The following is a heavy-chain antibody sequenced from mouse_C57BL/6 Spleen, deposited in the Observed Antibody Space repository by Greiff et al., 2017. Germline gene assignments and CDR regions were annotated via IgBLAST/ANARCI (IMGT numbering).Heavy chain of an antibody. D-gene: IGHD4-1*01. J-gene: IGHJ2*01. CDR2: IDPSDSYT. CDR3: AREGGTRFDY. V-gene: IGHV1-69*01. Sequence: QVQLQQPGAELVMPGASVKLSCKASGYTFTSYWMHWVKQRPGQGLEWIGEIDPSDSYTNYNQKFKGKSTLTVDKSSSTAYMQLSSLTSEDSAVYYCAREGGTRFDYWGQGTTLTVSS. CDR1: GYTFTSYW.